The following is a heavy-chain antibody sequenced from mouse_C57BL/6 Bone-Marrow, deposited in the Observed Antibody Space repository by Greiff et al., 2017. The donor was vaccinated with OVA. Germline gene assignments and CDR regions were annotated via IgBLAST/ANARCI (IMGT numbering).Heavy chain of an antibody. CDR3: AKRELGRGPFAY. V-gene: IGHV1-64*01. D-gene: IGHD4-1*01. Sequence: QVQLQQPGAELVKPGASVTLSCKASGYTFTSYWMHWVKQRPGQGLEWIGMIHPNSGSTNYNEKFKSKATLTVDKSSSTAYMQLSSLTSEDSAVYYCAKRELGRGPFAYWGQGTLVTVSA. J-gene: IGHJ3*01. CDR1: GYTFTSYW. CDR2: IHPNSGST.